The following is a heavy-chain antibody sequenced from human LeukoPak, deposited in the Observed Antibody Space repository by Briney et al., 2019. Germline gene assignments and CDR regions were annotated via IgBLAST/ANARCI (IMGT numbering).Heavy chain of an antibody. V-gene: IGHV6-1*01. J-gene: IGHJ4*02. CDR1: GDSVSSNSAA. Sequence: SQTLSLTCAISGDSVSSNSAAWNWIRPSPSRGLEWLGRSYYRSKWYNDYAGSVKSRIIINPDTSKNQFSLQLNSVTPEDTAVYYCAGDHSFRFDYWGQGALVTVSS. CDR2: SYYRSKWYN. D-gene: IGHD2-21*01. CDR3: AGDHSFRFDY.